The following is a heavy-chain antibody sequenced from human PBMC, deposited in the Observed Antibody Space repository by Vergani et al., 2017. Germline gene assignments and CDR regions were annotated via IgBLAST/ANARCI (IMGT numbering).Heavy chain of an antibody. CDR1: GSSISSGDYY. Sequence: QVQLQESGPGLVKPSQTLSLTCTVSGSSISSGDYYWSWIRQPPGKGLEWIGYIYYSGSTYYNPSLKSRVTISVDTSKNQFSLKLSSVTAADTAVYYCARHGNNDSSGYYYGFDYWGQGTLVTVSS. V-gene: IGHV4-30-4*01. D-gene: IGHD3-22*01. CDR2: IYYSGST. CDR3: ARHGNNDSSGYYYGFDY. J-gene: IGHJ4*02.